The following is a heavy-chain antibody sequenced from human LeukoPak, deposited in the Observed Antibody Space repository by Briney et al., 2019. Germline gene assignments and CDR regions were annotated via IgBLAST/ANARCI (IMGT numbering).Heavy chain of an antibody. J-gene: IGHJ6*02. D-gene: IGHD2-2*01. CDR1: GGSISSSSYY. Sequence: SETLSLTCTVSGGSISSSSYYWGWIRQPPGKGLEWIGSIYYSGSTYYNPSLKSRVTISVDTSKNQFSLKLSSVTAADTAVYYCARGPSSTSSYYYGMDVWGQGTTVTVSS. CDR2: IYYSGST. CDR3: ARGPSSTSSYYYGMDV. V-gene: IGHV4-39*01.